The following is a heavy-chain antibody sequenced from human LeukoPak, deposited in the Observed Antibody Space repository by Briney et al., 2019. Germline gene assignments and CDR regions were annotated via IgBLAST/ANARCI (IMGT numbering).Heavy chain of an antibody. Sequence: AETLSLTCTVSGGSISSYYWSWIRQPPGKRLEWIGYIYYSGSTNYNPSLKSRVTISVDTSKNQFSLKLSSVTAADTAVYYCAREGAGIAAAAPDYWGQGTLVTVSS. J-gene: IGHJ4*02. CDR1: GGSISSYY. V-gene: IGHV4-59*01. D-gene: IGHD6-13*01. CDR3: AREGAGIAAAAPDY. CDR2: IYYSGST.